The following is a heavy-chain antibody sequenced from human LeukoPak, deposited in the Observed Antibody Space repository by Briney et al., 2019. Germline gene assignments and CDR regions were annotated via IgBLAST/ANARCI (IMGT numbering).Heavy chain of an antibody. Sequence: PGGSLRLSCAASGFTFSNYWMAWVRQAPGKGPEWVANINLDGSQKYYVDSVKGRFTISRDNSKDTLYLQMNTIRGEDTAVYYCVKGGDFEYWGQGTLVIVSS. J-gene: IGHJ4*02. V-gene: IGHV3-7*01. CDR2: INLDGSQK. CDR3: VKGGDFEY. D-gene: IGHD5-24*01. CDR1: GFTFSNYW.